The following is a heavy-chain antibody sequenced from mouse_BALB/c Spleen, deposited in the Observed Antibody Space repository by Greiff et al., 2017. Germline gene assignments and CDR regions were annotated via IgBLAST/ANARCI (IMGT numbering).Heavy chain of an antibody. CDR1: GFTFSSYT. J-gene: IGHJ4*01. CDR2: ISNCGGST. Sequence: ESGGGLVQPGGSLKLSCAASGFTFSSYTMSWVHQTPEKRLEWVAYISNCGGSTYYPDTVKGRFTIARDNATNTLYLQMSSLKSEDAAMYYCARTFYYAMDYWGQGTSVTVSS. V-gene: IGHV5-12-2*01. CDR3: ARTFYYAMDY.